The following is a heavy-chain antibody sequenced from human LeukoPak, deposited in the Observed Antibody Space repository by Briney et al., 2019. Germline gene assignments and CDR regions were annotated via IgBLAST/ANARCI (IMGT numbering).Heavy chain of an antibody. J-gene: IGHJ3*02. CDR1: GYTFTSYY. D-gene: IGHD2-21*01. Sequence: GASVKVSCKASGYTFTSYYMYWVRQAPGQGLEWMGWINPNSGGTNYAQKFQDRVTMTRDTSISTAYMELSRLRSDDTAVYYCARESYYRDAFDIWGQGTMVTVSS. CDR2: INPNSGGT. V-gene: IGHV1-2*02. CDR3: ARESYYRDAFDI.